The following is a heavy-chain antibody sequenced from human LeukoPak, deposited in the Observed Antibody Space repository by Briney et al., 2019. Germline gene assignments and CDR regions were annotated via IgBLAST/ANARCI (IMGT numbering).Heavy chain of an antibody. Sequence: ASVKVSCKASGYTFTCYYMHWGRQAPGQGLEWMGWINPNSGGTNYAQKFQGRVTMTRDTSISTAYMELSRLRSDDTAVYYCAREYSIAARPLKTPRLFVYWGQGTLVTVSS. CDR1: GYTFTCYY. V-gene: IGHV1-2*02. CDR3: AREYSIAARPLKTPRLFVY. J-gene: IGHJ4*02. CDR2: INPNSGGT. D-gene: IGHD6-6*01.